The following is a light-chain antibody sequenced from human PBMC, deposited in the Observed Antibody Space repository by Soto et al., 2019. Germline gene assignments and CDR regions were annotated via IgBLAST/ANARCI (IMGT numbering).Light chain of an antibody. CDR3: QQSYSTPLT. Sequence: DIQMTQSPSSLSASVGDRVTITCRASQSISSYLNWYQQKPGKAPKLLIYAASSLQSGVPSRFSGSGSGTDFPLTISSLQPEDFATYYCQQSYSTPLTFGGGAKVDLK. CDR1: QSISSY. V-gene: IGKV1-39*01. J-gene: IGKJ4*01. CDR2: AAS.